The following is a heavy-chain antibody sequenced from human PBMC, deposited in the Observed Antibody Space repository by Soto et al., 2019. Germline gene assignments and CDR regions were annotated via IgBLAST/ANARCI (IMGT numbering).Heavy chain of an antibody. CDR1: GFTFSNYA. D-gene: IGHD2-15*01. CDR3: AKSPLGYCSGGSCYPPHYFDY. Sequence: EVQLLDSGGGLVQPGGSLRLSCAASGFTFSNYAMSWFRQAPGKGLEWVSGVCGSGDSPYYADSGKGRYTIYRYNSKDTLYLQMNSLRAEDTAVYYCAKSPLGYCSGGSCYPPHYFDYWGQGTLVTVSS. CDR2: VCGSGDSP. V-gene: IGHV3-23*01. J-gene: IGHJ4*02.